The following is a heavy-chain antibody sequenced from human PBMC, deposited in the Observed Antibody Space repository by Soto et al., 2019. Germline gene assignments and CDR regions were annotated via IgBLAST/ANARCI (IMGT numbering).Heavy chain of an antibody. Sequence: GGSLRLSCAASGFTFSSYGMHWVRQAPGKGLEWVAVIWYDGSNKYYADSVKGRFTISRDNSKNTLYLQMNSLRAEDTAVYYCARQISSSWYRGSDYWGQGTLVTVSS. D-gene: IGHD6-13*01. CDR2: IWYDGSNK. V-gene: IGHV3-33*01. CDR1: GFTFSSYG. CDR3: ARQISSSWYRGSDY. J-gene: IGHJ4*02.